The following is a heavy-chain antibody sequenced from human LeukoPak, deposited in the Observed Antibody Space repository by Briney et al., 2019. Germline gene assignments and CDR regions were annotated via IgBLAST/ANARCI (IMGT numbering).Heavy chain of an antibody. J-gene: IGHJ4*02. Sequence: GGSLRLSCAASGFTFSSYGMHWVRQAPGKGLEWVSTISGSGGSTYYADSVKGRFTISRDNSKNTLYLQMNSLRAEDTAVYYCAKRLAYYFHYWGQGTLVAVSS. CDR2: ISGSGGST. D-gene: IGHD2-21*01. CDR1: GFTFSSYG. V-gene: IGHV3-23*01. CDR3: AKRLAYYFHY.